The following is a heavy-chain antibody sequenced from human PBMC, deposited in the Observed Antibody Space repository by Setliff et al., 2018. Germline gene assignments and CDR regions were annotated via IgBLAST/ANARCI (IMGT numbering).Heavy chain of an antibody. Sequence: PSETLSLTCTVSGGSISSSNWWTWIRQPPGKGLEWIGRIYYRGDTYYNASLKGRLTISVDTSKNQFSLRLTSVTAAGTAVYYCARTGTYRYFDYWGQGALVTVSS. CDR1: GGSISSSNW. CDR3: ARTGTYRYFDY. D-gene: IGHD1-1*01. CDR2: IYYRGDT. V-gene: IGHV4-39*01. J-gene: IGHJ4*02.